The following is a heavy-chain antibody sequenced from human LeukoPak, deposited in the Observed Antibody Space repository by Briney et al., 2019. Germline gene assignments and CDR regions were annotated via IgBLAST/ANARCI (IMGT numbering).Heavy chain of an antibody. CDR1: GGTFSSYA. J-gene: IGHJ3*02. Sequence: SVKVSCKASGGTFSSYAISWVRQAPGQGLEWMGRIIPIFGTANYAQKFQGRVTITADESTSTAYMELSSLRSEDTAVYYCARDRYCGGDCYLDAFDIWGQGTMVTVSS. D-gene: IGHD2-21*02. CDR3: ARDRYCGGDCYLDAFDI. V-gene: IGHV1-69*15. CDR2: IIPIFGTA.